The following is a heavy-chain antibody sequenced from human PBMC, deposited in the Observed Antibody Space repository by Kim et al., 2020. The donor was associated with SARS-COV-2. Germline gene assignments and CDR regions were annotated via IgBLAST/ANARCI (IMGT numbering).Heavy chain of an antibody. V-gene: IGHV3-33*06. CDR1: GFTFSSYG. D-gene: IGHD3-10*01. CDR2: IWYDGSNK. Sequence: GGSLRLSCAASGFTFSSYGMHWVRQAPGKGLEWVAVIWYDGSNKYYADSVKGRFTISRDNSKNTLYLQMNSLRAEDTAVYYCAKGIWFGELSVYGMDVWGQGTTVTVSS. J-gene: IGHJ6*02. CDR3: AKGIWFGELSVYGMDV.